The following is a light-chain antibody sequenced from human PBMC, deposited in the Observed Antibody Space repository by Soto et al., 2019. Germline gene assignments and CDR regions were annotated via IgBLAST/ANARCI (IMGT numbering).Light chain of an antibody. J-gene: IGKJ1*01. CDR2: DAS. Sequence: MLTQSPVTLSLTQGERATLSCRASQSVSSYLAWYQQKPGQAPRLLIYDASNRATGIPARFSGSGSGTDFTLTISRLAPEDLAVYYCQQYGGSPRTFGQGTKVDI. CDR1: QSVSSY. CDR3: QQYGGSPRT. V-gene: IGKV3-11*01.